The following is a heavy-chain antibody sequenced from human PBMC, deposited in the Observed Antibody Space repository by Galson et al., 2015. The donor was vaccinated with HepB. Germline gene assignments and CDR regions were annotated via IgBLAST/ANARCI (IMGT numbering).Heavy chain of an antibody. D-gene: IGHD4-17*01. Sequence: SLRLSCAASGFTFSDYYMSWIRQAPGKGLEWVSYISSSGSTIYYADSVKGRFTISRDNAKNSLYLQMNSLRAEDTAVYYCARGGADDYGDYGPRETARTKGDAFDIWGQGTMVTVSS. CDR2: ISSSGSTI. CDR1: GFTFSDYY. J-gene: IGHJ3*02. V-gene: IGHV3-11*01. CDR3: ARGGADDYGDYGPRETARTKGDAFDI.